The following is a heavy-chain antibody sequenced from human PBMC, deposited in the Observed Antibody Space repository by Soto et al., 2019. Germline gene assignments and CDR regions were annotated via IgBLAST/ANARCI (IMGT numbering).Heavy chain of an antibody. D-gene: IGHD3-16*01. Sequence: SETLSLTCNFSVGSFHNFYWLWIRQPPGKGLEWVGHGHYSGSTNYSPSLNSRATISLVTSKSQLSLKLRSVTAADTAMYFCARGVDYYATSGYFSFDSWGQGIPVTVSS. V-gene: IGHV4-59*01. CDR2: GHYSGST. J-gene: IGHJ4*02. CDR1: VGSFHNFY. CDR3: ARGVDYYATSGYFSFDS.